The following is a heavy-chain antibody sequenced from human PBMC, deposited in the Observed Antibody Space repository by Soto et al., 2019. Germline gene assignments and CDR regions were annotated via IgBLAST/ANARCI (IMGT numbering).Heavy chain of an antibody. CDR3: ARDCSGGSCYRLGY. Sequence: QVQLVESGGGVVQPGRSLRLSCAASGFTFSSYGMHWVRQAPGKGLEWVAVIWYDGSNKYYADSVKGRFTISRDNSKNTLYLQMNSLRADDTAVYYCARDCSGGSCYRLGYWGQGTLVTVSS. CDR1: GFTFSSYG. D-gene: IGHD2-15*01. V-gene: IGHV3-33*01. CDR2: IWYDGSNK. J-gene: IGHJ4*02.